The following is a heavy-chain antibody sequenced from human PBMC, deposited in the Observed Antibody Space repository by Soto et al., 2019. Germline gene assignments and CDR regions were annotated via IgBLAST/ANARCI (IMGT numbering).Heavy chain of an antibody. Sequence: PGWSLRLSCAASGFSFAVPPITWVRQAPVNSLEWVSSINYNGPNTHYPDSMKARFTLSTHNSQNTADLQMNRLRADDTALYYCLSWVSAHFDFWGRGTLVTVSS. J-gene: IGHJ4*02. D-gene: IGHD2-8*01. CDR3: LSWVSAHFDF. CDR1: GFSFAVPP. CDR2: INYNGPNT. V-gene: IGHV3-23*01.